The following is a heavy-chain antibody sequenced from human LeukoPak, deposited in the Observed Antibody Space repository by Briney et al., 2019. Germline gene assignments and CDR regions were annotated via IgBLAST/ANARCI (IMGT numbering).Heavy chain of an antibody. CDR3: ASPYSGYDYNFDH. Sequence: PGGSLRLSCSASGFTFSSYAMHWVRQAPGEGLEYVSSISSNGGSTYCADSVKGRFTISRDNSKNTLFLQMSSLRTEDTAVYYCASPYSGYDYNFDHWGQGTLVTVSS. CDR1: GFTFSSYA. V-gene: IGHV3-64D*06. J-gene: IGHJ4*02. CDR2: ISSNGGST. D-gene: IGHD5-12*01.